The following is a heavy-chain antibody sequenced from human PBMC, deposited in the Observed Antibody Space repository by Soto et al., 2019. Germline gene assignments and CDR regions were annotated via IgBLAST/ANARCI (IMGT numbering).Heavy chain of an antibody. CDR1: GFTFDDYA. CDR3: ARGLGGYDPGRLDS. CDR2: ISWNSGRI. Sequence: EVHLVESGGGLVPPGRSLTLSCAASGFTFDDYAMHWVRQHPGKGLEAVSGISWNSGRIEYADSVKGRFTISRDNAKNSLYLQMNSLRAEDTAFYYCARGLGGYDPGRLDSWGQGTLVTVSS. V-gene: IGHV3-9*01. J-gene: IGHJ4*02. D-gene: IGHD5-12*01.